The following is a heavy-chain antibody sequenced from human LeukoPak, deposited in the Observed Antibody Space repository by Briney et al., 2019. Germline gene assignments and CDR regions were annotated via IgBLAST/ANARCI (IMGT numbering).Heavy chain of an antibody. J-gene: IGHJ4*02. CDR1: GFTFSSYW. V-gene: IGHV3-74*01. CDR2: IASDGSST. Sequence: GGSLRLSCAASGFTFSSYWMNWVRQAPGKGLVWVSRIASDGSSTTYADSVKGRFSISRDNSKNTLYLQMNSLRAEDTAVYYCAKGSIVATISYFDYWGQGTLVTVSS. D-gene: IGHD5-12*01. CDR3: AKGSIVATISYFDY.